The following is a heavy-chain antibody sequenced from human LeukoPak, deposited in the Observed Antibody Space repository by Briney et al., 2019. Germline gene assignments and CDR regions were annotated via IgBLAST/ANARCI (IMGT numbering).Heavy chain of an antibody. Sequence: GASVKVSCKASGYTFTSYGISWVRQAPGQGLEWMGRIIPIVDIENYAQKFEGRVTVTADKSTSTAYMELSSLTSEDTAMYYCARELGPRGAGTNKWLFDYWGQGILVSVSS. CDR3: ARELGPRGAGTNKWLFDY. D-gene: IGHD1-26*01. CDR1: GYTFTSYG. V-gene: IGHV1-69*04. CDR2: IIPIVDIE. J-gene: IGHJ4*01.